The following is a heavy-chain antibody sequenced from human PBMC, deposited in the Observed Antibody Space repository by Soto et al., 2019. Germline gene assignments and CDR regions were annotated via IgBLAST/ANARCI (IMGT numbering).Heavy chain of an antibody. D-gene: IGHD5-18*01. Sequence: SETLSLTCTVSGGSISSGNYYWSWIRQPPGKGLEWIGFISYSGSAYYNPSLKSRVTISVDTSKHQFSLNLSFVTAADTAVYYCARGYGRNFDYWGQGTLVTVSS. CDR2: ISYSGSA. CDR3: ARGYGRNFDY. V-gene: IGHV4-30-4*01. J-gene: IGHJ4*02. CDR1: GGSISSGNYY.